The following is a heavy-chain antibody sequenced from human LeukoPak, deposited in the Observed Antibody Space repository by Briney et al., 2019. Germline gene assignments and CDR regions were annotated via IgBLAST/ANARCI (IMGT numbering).Heavy chain of an antibody. Sequence: PGGSLRLSCAAPGFTFSSYAMSWVRQAPGKGLEWVSAIRGSGGSTYYADSVKGRFTISRDNSKNTLYLQMNSLRAEDTAVYYCAKDVRWFGELSLDYWGQGTLVTVSS. V-gene: IGHV3-23*01. CDR1: GFTFSSYA. CDR2: IRGSGGST. CDR3: AKDVRWFGELSLDY. J-gene: IGHJ4*02. D-gene: IGHD3-10*01.